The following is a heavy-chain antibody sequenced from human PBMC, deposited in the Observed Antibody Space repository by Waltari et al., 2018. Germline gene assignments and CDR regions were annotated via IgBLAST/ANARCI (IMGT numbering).Heavy chain of an antibody. CDR3: ATDRGGYPGMDV. V-gene: IGHV1-2*02. J-gene: IGHJ6*02. CDR2: INFNTGGT. CDR1: GNTLSGYF. Sequence: QVLLAQSGAEVKMPGASVRVSCSGNTLSGYFLHLVRQAPGQGLEWMRWINFNTGGTLYAQKFQGRVTMTRDTSIATAYMELGGLRYDDTAVYYCATDRGGYPGMDVWGQGTTVTVSS. D-gene: IGHD5-12*01.